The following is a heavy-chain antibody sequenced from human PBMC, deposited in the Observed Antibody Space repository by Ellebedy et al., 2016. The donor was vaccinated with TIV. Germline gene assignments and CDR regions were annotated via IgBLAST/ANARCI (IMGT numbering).Heavy chain of an antibody. CDR2: INPSGGRT. CDR1: GYTFTSYY. Sequence: SVKVSCXASGYTFTSYYMHWVRQAPGQGLEWMGIINPSGGRTSYAQKFQGRVTMTRDTSTSTVYMELSSLRSEDTAVYYCARDLFGGVTADYWGQGTLVTVSS. CDR3: ARDLFGGVTADY. D-gene: IGHD3-16*01. J-gene: IGHJ4*02. V-gene: IGHV1-46*01.